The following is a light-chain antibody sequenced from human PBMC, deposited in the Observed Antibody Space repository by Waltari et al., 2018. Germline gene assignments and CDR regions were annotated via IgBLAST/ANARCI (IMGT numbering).Light chain of an antibody. Sequence: QSALTQPASVSGSPGQSITISGSGLGSSAGASASVSWHQHHPDKAPQVVIDDVTHRPSGVSDRFSASKSANTASLTISILQPEDEADYYCSSQTLDGLVLFGGGTRLTVL. CDR1: GSSAGASAS. CDR3: SSQTLDGLVL. V-gene: IGLV2-14*03. CDR2: DVT. J-gene: IGLJ2*01.